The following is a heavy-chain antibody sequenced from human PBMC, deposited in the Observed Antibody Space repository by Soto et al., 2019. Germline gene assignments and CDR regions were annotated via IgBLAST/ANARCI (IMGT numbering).Heavy chain of an antibody. Sequence: SETLSLTCAVSGGSISSGGYSWSWIRQPPGKGLEWIGYIYLSGSTYYNPSLKSRVTISVDRSKNQFSLKLSSVTAADTAVYYCARDRLYSSSWYNWFDPWGQGTLVTVSS. CDR3: ARDRLYSSSWYNWFDP. D-gene: IGHD6-13*01. V-gene: IGHV4-30-2*01. CDR1: GGSISSGGYS. J-gene: IGHJ5*02. CDR2: IYLSGST.